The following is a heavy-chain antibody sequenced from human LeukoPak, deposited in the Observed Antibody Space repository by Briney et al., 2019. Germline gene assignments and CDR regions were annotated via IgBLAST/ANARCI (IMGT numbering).Heavy chain of an antibody. Sequence: GGSLRLSCAASGFTFSSYWMSWVRQAPGKGLEWVANIKQDGSEKYYVDSVKGRFTISRDNAKKSLYLQMNSLRAEDAAVYYCARVSSADYYFDYWGQGTLVTVSS. V-gene: IGHV3-7*03. CDR2: IKQDGSEK. CDR1: GFTFSSYW. CDR3: ARVSSADYYFDY. D-gene: IGHD3-22*01. J-gene: IGHJ4*02.